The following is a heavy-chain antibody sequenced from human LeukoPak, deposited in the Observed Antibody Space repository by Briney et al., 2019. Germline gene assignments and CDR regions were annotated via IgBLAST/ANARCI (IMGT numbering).Heavy chain of an antibody. CDR3: ARTWYYDSSGYYWNYFDY. J-gene: IGHJ4*02. V-gene: IGHV1-46*01. Sequence: GASVKVSCKASGGTFSSYAISWVRQAPGQGLEWMGIINPSGGSTSYAQKFQGRVTMTRDTSTSTVYMELSSLRSEDTAVYYCARTWYYDSSGYYWNYFDYWGQGTLVTVSS. CDR2: INPSGGST. CDR1: GGTFSSYA. D-gene: IGHD3-22*01.